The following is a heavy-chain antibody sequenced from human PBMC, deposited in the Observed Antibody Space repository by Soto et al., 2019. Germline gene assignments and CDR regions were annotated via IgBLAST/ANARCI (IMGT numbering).Heavy chain of an antibody. CDR3: ARLSVIPAANAGWFDP. CDR2: IYYSGST. CDR1: GGSISSSSYY. J-gene: IGHJ5*02. D-gene: IGHD2-2*01. V-gene: IGHV4-39*01. Sequence: PSETLSLTCTVSGGSISSSSYYWGWIRQSPGKGLEWIGSIYYSGSTYYNPSLKSRVTISVDTSKNQFSLKLSSVTAADTAVYYCARLSVIPAANAGWFDPWGQGTLVTVSS.